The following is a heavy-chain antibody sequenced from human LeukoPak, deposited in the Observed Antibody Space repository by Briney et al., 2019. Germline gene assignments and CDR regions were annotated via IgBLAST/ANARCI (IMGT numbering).Heavy chain of an antibody. J-gene: IGHJ4*02. CDR2: INPNSGGT. V-gene: IGHV1-2*02. D-gene: IGHD5-24*01. Sequence: ASVKVSCKASGYTFAGYYIHWVRQAPGQGLEWMGWINPNSGGTDYAQRFQGRVTMTRDTSINTAYMDLNRLRSDDTAVYYCARDRYGDGFAHFDYWGQGALVTVSS. CDR1: GYTFAGYY. CDR3: ARDRYGDGFAHFDY.